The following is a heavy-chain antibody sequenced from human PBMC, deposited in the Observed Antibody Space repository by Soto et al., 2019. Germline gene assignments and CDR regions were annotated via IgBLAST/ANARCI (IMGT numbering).Heavy chain of an antibody. CDR2: INQDGNNK. CDR1: GLTFSSFW. CDR3: AKGPAIVLVPAAMNYYYGMDV. J-gene: IGHJ6*02. V-gene: IGHV3-7*01. Sequence: GGSLRLSCAASGLTFSSFWMSWVRQAPGKGPEWVASINQDGNNKQYVDSVKGRFTISRDNAENSLYLQMNSLRAEDTAVYYCAKGPAIVLVPAAMNYYYGMDVWGQGTTVTVSS. D-gene: IGHD2-2*01.